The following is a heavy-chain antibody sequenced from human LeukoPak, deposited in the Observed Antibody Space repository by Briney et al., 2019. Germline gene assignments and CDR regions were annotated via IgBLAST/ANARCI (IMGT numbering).Heavy chain of an antibody. J-gene: IGHJ3*02. D-gene: IGHD6-13*01. V-gene: IGHV3-30-3*01. CDR2: ISYDGSNK. Sequence: GGSLRLSCAASGFTFSSYAMSWVRQAPGKGLEWVAAISYDGSNKYYADSVKGRFTISRDNSKNTLYLQMNSLRAEDTAVYYCARDRFIAAAGSSEAFDIWGQGTMVTVSS. CDR3: ARDRFIAAAGSSEAFDI. CDR1: GFTFSSYA.